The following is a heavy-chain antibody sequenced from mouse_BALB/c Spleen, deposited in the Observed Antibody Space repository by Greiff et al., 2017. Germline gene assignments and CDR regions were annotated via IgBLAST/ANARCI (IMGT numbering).Heavy chain of an antibody. CDR1: GYSFTSYY. J-gene: IGHJ4*01. CDR2: IDPFNGGT. Sequence: VQLQQSGPELMKPGASVKISCKASGYSFTSYYMHWVKQSHGKSLEWIGYIDPFNGGTSYNQKFKGKATLTVDKSSSTAYMHLSSLTSEDSAVYYCARREADYDPDWGQGTSVTVSS. D-gene: IGHD2-4*01. CDR3: ARREADYDPD. V-gene: IGHV1S135*01.